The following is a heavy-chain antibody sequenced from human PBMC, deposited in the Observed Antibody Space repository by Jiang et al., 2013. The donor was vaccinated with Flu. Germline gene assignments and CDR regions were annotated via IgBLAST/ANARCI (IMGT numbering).Heavy chain of an antibody. CDR1: GGSISSSSYY. CDR2: MYYSGST. Sequence: LLKPSETLSLTCTVSGGSISSSSYYWDWIRQPPGKGLEWIGSMYYSGSTYYNPSLKSRVTISVDTSKNQFSLKLTSVTAADTAVYYCARSVSVAEFYFDYWGQGTLVTVSS. D-gene: IGHD6-19*01. J-gene: IGHJ4*02. V-gene: IGHV4-39*07. CDR3: ARSVSVAEFYFDY.